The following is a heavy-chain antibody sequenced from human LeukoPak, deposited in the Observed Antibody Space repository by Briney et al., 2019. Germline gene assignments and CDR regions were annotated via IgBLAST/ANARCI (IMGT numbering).Heavy chain of an antibody. CDR1: GYTFTGYY. CDR3: ARESGSSSSLLFDY. CDR2: INPNSGGT. Sequence: GASVKVSCKAAGYTFTGYYMHWVRQAPGQGLEWRGWINPNSGGTNYAQKFQGRVTMTRDTSISTAYMELSRLRSDDTAVYYCARESGSSSSLLFDYWGQGTLVTVSS. V-gene: IGHV1-2*02. J-gene: IGHJ4*02. D-gene: IGHD6-6*01.